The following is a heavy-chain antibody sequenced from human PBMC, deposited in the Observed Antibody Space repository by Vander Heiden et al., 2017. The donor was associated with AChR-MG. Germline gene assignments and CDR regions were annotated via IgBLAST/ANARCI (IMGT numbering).Heavy chain of an antibody. V-gene: IGHV3-21*01. D-gene: IGHD1-26*01. J-gene: IGHJ4*02. CDR2: ISSSSSYI. Sequence: EVQLVESGGGLVKPGGSLRLSCAASGFTFSSYSMNWVRQAPGKGLEWVSSISSSSSYIYYADSVKGRFTISRDNAKNSLYLQMNSLRAEDTAVYYCARILGGWELLLDYWGQGTLVTVSS. CDR1: GFTFSSYS. CDR3: ARILGGWELLLDY.